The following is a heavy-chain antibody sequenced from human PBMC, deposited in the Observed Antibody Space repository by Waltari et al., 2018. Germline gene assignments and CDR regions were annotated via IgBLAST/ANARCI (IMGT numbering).Heavy chain of an antibody. CDR2: IWYDGSNK. CDR3: ARAGAVAGRYYYYYMDV. Sequence: QVQLVESGGGVVQPGRSLRLSCAASGFTFSSYGMHRVRQAPGKGLEWVAVIWYDGSNKYYADSVKGRFTISRDNSKNTLYLQMNSLRAEDTAVYYCARAGAVAGRYYYYYMDVWGKGITVTVSS. D-gene: IGHD6-19*01. V-gene: IGHV3-33*01. J-gene: IGHJ6*03. CDR1: GFTFSSYG.